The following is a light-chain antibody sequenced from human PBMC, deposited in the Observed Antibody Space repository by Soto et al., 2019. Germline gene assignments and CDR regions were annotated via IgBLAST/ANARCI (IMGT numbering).Light chain of an antibody. Sequence: PGERATLSCRASQSVXSTYXAWXXQXXGXAXXXLXXXASNRATGIPDRFSGSGSGKDFTLTISRLEPEDFAVYYCQQYGSSPPSVTFGQGTRLEIK. V-gene: IGKV3-20*01. CDR1: QSVXSTY. CDR3: QQYGSSPPSVT. CDR2: XAS. J-gene: IGKJ5*01.